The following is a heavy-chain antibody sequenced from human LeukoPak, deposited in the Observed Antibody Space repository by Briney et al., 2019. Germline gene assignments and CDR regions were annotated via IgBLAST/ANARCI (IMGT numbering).Heavy chain of an antibody. Sequence: SETLSLTCAVYGGSFSGYYWSWIRQPPGKGLEWIGEINHSGSTNYNPSLKSRVTISVDTSKNQFSLKLSSVTAADTAAYYCARLGKSFYYYYMDVWGKGTTVTVSS. V-gene: IGHV4-34*01. CDR3: ARLGKSFYYYYMDV. CDR1: GGSFSGYY. CDR2: INHSGST. J-gene: IGHJ6*03. D-gene: IGHD1-26*01.